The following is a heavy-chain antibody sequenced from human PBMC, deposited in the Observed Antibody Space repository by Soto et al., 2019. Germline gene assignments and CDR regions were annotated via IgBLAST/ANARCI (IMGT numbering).Heavy chain of an antibody. CDR3: ARVIYYFGGYFDY. V-gene: IGHV5-51*01. CDR2: IYPGDSDT. J-gene: IGHJ4*02. Sequence: PGESLKISCKGSGYSFTSYWIGWVRQKTGKGLEWMGIIYPGDSDTRYSPSFQGQVTISADKSISTAYLQWSSLKASDTAVYYCARVIYYFGGYFDYCGQGTLVTVSS. CDR1: GYSFTSYW. D-gene: IGHD3-16*01.